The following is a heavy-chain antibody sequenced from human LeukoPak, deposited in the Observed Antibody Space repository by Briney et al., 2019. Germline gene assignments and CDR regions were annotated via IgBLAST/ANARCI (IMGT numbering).Heavy chain of an antibody. J-gene: IGHJ4*02. Sequence: SGGSLRLSCAASGFTFSSYGMHWVRQAPGKGLEWVAVISYDGSNKYYADSVKGRFTISRDNSKNTLYLQMNSLRAEDTAVYYCAKDSPSGGLDYWGQGTLVTVSS. D-gene: IGHD3-10*01. V-gene: IGHV3-30*18. CDR2: ISYDGSNK. CDR3: AKDSPSGGLDY. CDR1: GFTFSSYG.